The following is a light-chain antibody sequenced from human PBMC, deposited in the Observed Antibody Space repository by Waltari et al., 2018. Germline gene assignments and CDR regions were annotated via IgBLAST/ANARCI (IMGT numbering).Light chain of an antibody. Sequence: SYELTQPPSVSVSPGQTASITCSGDKLGDKYACWHQQKPGQSPVLVIYQDSKGPSGIPERFSGTNSGNTATLTISGTQAMDAADYYCQAWDSSTAVFGGGTKLTV. J-gene: IGLJ2*01. V-gene: IGLV3-1*01. CDR2: QDS. CDR3: QAWDSSTAV. CDR1: KLGDKY.